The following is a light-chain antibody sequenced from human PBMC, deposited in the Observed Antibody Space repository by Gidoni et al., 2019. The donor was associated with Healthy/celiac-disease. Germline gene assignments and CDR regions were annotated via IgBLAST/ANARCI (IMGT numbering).Light chain of an antibody. CDR1: SSDVGGYND. CDR3: SSYTSSSTTV. J-gene: IGLJ3*02. V-gene: IGLV2-14*01. CDR2: DVS. Sequence: SALTQPASVSGSPGQSITISCTGTSSDVGGYNDVSWYQQHPGKAPKLMIYDVSNRPSGVSNRFSGSKSGNTASLTISGLQAEDEADYYCSSYTSSSTTVFGGGTKLTVL.